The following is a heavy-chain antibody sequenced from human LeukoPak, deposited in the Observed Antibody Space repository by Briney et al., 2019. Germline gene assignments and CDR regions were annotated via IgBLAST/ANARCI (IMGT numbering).Heavy chain of an antibody. J-gene: IGHJ4*02. CDR1: GYTFTRYN. CDR3: ARESRLQKPRQLELGY. CDR2: INPGGGST. V-gene: IGHV1-46*01. Sequence: ASVKVSCKAFGYTFTRYNMHWVRQAPGQGLEWMGIINPGGGSTSYAQKFQGRVTMTRDTSTSTVYMELSSLRSEDTAVYYCARESRLQKPRQLELGYWGQGTLVTVSS. D-gene: IGHD5-24*01.